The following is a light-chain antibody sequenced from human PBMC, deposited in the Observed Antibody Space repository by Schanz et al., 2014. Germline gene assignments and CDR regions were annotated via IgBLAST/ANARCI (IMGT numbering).Light chain of an antibody. CDR2: RAS. Sequence: DIPMTQSPSTLSASVGDRVTITCRASQSISSYLAWYQQKSGKAPKLLIYRASSLESGVPSRFSGSGSGTEFTLTISSLQPDDFATYYCQQYNTYPRTFGQGTKVEIK. CDR3: QQYNTYPRT. CDR1: QSISSY. J-gene: IGKJ1*01. V-gene: IGKV1-5*03.